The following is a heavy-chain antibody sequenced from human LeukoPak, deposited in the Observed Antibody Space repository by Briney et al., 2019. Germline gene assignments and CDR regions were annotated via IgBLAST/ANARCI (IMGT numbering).Heavy chain of an antibody. Sequence: SQTLSLTCTVSGGSISSGDYYWSWLRQPPGRGLEWIGYIYYSGSTYYNPSLKSRVTISVDTSKNQFSLKLSSVTAADTAVYHCARVGVYFDWLLTENWFDPWGQGTLVTVSS. CDR1: GGSISSGDYY. CDR3: ARVGVYFDWLLTENWFDP. CDR2: IYYSGST. D-gene: IGHD3-9*01. V-gene: IGHV4-30-4*01. J-gene: IGHJ5*02.